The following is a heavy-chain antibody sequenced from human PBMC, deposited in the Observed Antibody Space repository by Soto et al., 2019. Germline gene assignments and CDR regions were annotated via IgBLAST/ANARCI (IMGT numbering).Heavy chain of an antibody. J-gene: IGHJ6*02. CDR2: IYYSGST. CDR1: GGSISSSSYY. D-gene: IGHD3-10*01. Sequence: SETLSLTCTVSGGSISSSSYYWGWIRQPPGKGLEWIGSIYYSGSTYYNPSLKSRVTISVDTSKNQFSLKLSSVTAADTAVYYCAREARVWFGELLSAYYGMDVWGQGTTVTVSS. V-gene: IGHV4-39*02. CDR3: AREARVWFGELLSAYYGMDV.